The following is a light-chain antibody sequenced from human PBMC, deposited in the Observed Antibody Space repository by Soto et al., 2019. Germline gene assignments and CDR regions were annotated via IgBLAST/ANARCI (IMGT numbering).Light chain of an antibody. Sequence: DIQLTQSPSSVSASVGDRVTITCRASQGVSGWLAWYQQKPGKAPKLLIYSVSSLQSGVPTRFSGSGSGTDFALTISSLQPDDSATYYCQQASGFPVAFGGGTRVEIK. CDR1: QGVSGW. V-gene: IGKV1-12*01. CDR3: QQASGFPVA. J-gene: IGKJ4*01. CDR2: SVS.